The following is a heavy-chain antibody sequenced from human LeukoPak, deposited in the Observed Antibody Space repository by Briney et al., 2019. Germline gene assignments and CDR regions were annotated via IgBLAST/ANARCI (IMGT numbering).Heavy chain of an antibody. CDR1: GGSINSNY. D-gene: IGHD4-23*01. V-gene: IGHV4-59*01. Sequence: SETLSLTCTVSGGSINSNYWSWIWQPPGPGLDRIGYIYYSGSTNYNPSLKSRVTISVYASKTQLSLRLSSVTAADTAVYYCARGRHPSTVLTPLDYWGQGTLVTVSS. CDR3: ARGRHPSTVLTPLDY. J-gene: IGHJ4*02. CDR2: IYYSGST.